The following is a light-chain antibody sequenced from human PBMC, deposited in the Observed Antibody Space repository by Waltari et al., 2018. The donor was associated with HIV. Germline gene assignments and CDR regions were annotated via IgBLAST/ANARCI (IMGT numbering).Light chain of an antibody. J-gene: IGKJ5*01. CDR2: DAS. CDR3: QQFDNYPIT. CDR1: QDIRNF. V-gene: IGKV1-33*01. Sequence: IRLTQSPSSLSASVGDTVTITCQASQDIRNFLNWYQQRPGRTPKLLIYDASSLEKGVPSRFSGSASGTDFTLTISSLQPEDIATYYCQQFDNYPITFGQGTRLDLK.